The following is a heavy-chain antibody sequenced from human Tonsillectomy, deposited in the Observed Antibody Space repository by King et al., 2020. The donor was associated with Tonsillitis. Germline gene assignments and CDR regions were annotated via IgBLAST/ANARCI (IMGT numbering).Heavy chain of an antibody. D-gene: IGHD6-19*01. CDR3: AKDSSGWSRDH. V-gene: IGHV4-38-2*02. CDR1: IYSISDYC. J-gene: IGHJ4*02. CDR2: TCPSGIT. Sequence: QVQLQESGPGLVKPSETLSLTCGVSIYSISDYCWDWIRQPPGKGLEWIGTTCPSGITYYNPSLKSRLTMSIDTSNNHLSLSLRSVTAADTAIYYCAKDSSGWSRDHWGQGTLVTVSS.